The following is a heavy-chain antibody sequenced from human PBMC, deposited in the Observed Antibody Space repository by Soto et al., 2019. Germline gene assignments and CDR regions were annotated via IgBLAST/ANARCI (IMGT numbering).Heavy chain of an antibody. CDR3: ARDWGMIDAFDI. V-gene: IGHV3-11*06. CDR1: GFTFSDYY. J-gene: IGHJ3*02. CDR2: NSSSSSYT. D-gene: IGHD3-22*01. Sequence: QVQLVESGGGLVKPGGSLILSCAASGFTFSDYYMSWIRQAPGKGLEWVSYNSSSSSYTNYADSVKGRFTISRDNAKNSLYLQMNSLRAEDTAVYYCARDWGMIDAFDIWGQGTMVTVSS.